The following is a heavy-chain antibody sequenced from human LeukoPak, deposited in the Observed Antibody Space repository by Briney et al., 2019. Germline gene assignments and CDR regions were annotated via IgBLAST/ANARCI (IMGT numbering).Heavy chain of an antibody. CDR2: MYYSGTT. D-gene: IGHD3-22*01. CDR3: ARHGRVAYYYDSSGYINWFDP. V-gene: IGHV4-39*01. J-gene: IGHJ5*02. Sequence: SETLSLTCTVSGDSISNSDYYWGWIRQPPGKRLEWIGSMYYSGTTYYNPSLKSGLTLSVDTSKTQYSLNLSFVTGADTAVYYCARHGRVAYYYDSSGYINWFDPWGQGTLVTVSS. CDR1: GDSISNSDYY.